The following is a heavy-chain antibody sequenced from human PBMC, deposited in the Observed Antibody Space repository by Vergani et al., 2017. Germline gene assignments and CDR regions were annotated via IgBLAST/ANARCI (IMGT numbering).Heavy chain of an antibody. CDR3: ARDGRYYYDSRGCFDY. CDR1: GFTFSSYG. J-gene: IGHJ4*02. Sequence: VQLVESGGGVVQPGRSLRLSCAASGFTFSSYGMHWVRQAPGKGLEWVSSISSSSSYIYYADSVKGRFTISRDNAKNSLYLQMNSLRAEDTAVYYCARDGRYYYDSRGCFDYWGQGTLVTVSS. V-gene: IGHV3-21*01. D-gene: IGHD3-22*01. CDR2: ISSSSSYI.